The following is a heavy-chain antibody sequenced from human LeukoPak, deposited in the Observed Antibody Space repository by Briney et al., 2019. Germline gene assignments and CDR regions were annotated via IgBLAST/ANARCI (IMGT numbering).Heavy chain of an antibody. CDR1: GFTFSSYS. J-gene: IGHJ6*02. D-gene: IGHD3-10*01. CDR2: ISSSSSYI. V-gene: IGHV3-21*01. Sequence: PGRSLRLSCAASGFTFSSYSMNWVRQAPGKGLEWASSISSSSSYIYYADSVKGRFTISRDNAKNSLYLQMNSLRAEDTAVYYCAREEDYYGSGSYYHYYYYGMDVWGQGTTVTVSS. CDR3: AREEDYYGSGSYYHYYYYGMDV.